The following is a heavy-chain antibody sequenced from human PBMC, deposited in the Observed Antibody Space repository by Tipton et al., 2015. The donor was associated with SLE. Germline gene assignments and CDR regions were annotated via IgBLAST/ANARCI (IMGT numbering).Heavy chain of an antibody. D-gene: IGHD2-15*01. Sequence: TLSLTCAVSGYSISSGYYWGWIRQPPGKGLEWIGSIYHSGSTYYNPSLKSRVTISVDTSKNQFSLKLSSVTAADTAVYYCARGYSDFDYWGQGTLVTVSS. CDR1: GYSISSGYY. CDR2: IYHSGST. V-gene: IGHV4-38-2*01. CDR3: ARGYSDFDY. J-gene: IGHJ4*02.